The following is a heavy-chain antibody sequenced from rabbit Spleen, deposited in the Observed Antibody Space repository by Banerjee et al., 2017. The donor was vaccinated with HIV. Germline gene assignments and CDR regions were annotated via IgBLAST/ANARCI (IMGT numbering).Heavy chain of an antibody. V-gene: IGHV1S45*01. D-gene: IGHD7-1*01. CDR2: IAGSSSGFT. CDR3: ARDTGTSFSSYGMDL. J-gene: IGHJ6*01. Sequence: QEQLVESGGGLVQPEGALTLTCTASGFSLSSSYYMCWVRQAPGKGLEWISCIAGSSSGFTYSATWATGRFTISKTSSTTVTLQMTSLTVADTATYFCARDTGTSFSSYGMDLWGPGTLVTVS. CDR1: GFSLSSSYY.